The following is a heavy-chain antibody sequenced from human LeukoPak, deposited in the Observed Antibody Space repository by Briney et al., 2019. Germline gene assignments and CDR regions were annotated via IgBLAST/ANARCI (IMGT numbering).Heavy chain of an antibody. Sequence: GGSLRLSCAASGLAFSGYALHWVRQAPGQGLEWVAVISNDGINKYYADSVKGRFTISRDNSKNTLYLQMNSLRLEDTAIYYCTRVGTGTPHFDYWGQGTLVTVSS. J-gene: IGHJ4*02. V-gene: IGHV3-30*04. CDR2: ISNDGINK. CDR1: GLAFSGYA. CDR3: TRVGTGTPHFDY. D-gene: IGHD1-1*01.